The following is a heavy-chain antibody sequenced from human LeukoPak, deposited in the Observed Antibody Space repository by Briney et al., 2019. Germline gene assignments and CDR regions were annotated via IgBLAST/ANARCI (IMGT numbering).Heavy chain of an antibody. CDR2: INDDGSTT. CDR3: ARDGYYYDSSGYYDY. CDR1: GFTFKLYW. Sequence: GGSLRLSCAASGFTFKLYWMHWVRQAPGKGPVWVSRINDDGSTTTYADSVKGRFTISRDNSKNTLYLQMNSLRAEDTAVYYCARDGYYYDSSGYYDYWGQGTLVTVSS. J-gene: IGHJ4*02. V-gene: IGHV3-74*01. D-gene: IGHD3-22*01.